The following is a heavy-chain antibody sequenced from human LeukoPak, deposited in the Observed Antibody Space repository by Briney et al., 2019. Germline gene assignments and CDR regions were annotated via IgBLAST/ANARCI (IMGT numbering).Heavy chain of an antibody. CDR3: ARDGAVDTAMVTLYYYYGMDV. CDR1: GYMFTNYF. D-gene: IGHD5-18*01. Sequence: ASVKVSCKTSGYMFTNYFLHWVRQAPGQGLEWMGIINPSGGSTFYAQKFQGRVTLTRDTPTSTVYMELSSLRSEDTAMYYCARDGAVDTAMVTLYYYYGMDVWGQGTTVTVSS. V-gene: IGHV1-46*01. CDR2: INPSGGST. J-gene: IGHJ6*02.